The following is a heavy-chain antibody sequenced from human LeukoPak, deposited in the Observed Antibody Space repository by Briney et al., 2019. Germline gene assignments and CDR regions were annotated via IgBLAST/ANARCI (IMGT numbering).Heavy chain of an antibody. D-gene: IGHD4-23*01. CDR3: ARGSPYGGFDY. J-gene: IGHJ4*02. Sequence: ASVKVSCKASGGTFSSYAINWVRQATGQGLEWMGWMNPNSGNTGYAQKFQGRVTMTRNTSISTAYMELSSLRSEDTAVYYCARGSPYGGFDYWGQGTLVTVSS. CDR2: MNPNSGNT. CDR1: GGTFSSYA. V-gene: IGHV1-8*02.